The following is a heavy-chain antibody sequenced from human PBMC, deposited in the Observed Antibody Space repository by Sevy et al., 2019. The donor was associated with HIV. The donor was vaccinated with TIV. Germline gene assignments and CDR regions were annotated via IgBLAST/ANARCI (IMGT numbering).Heavy chain of an antibody. CDR3: AHRITGFRSSDY. V-gene: IGHV2-5*02. Sequence: SGPTLVKPRQTLTLTSAFSGFSLTTSGVAVGWFRQPPGKALEWLALVYWDDDEQYSPSLRSRLTITKDTSKNQVVLKMTNMNPVDTGTYFCAHRITGFRSSDYWGQGTLVTVSS. J-gene: IGHJ4*02. D-gene: IGHD3-16*01. CDR1: GFSLTTSGVA. CDR2: VYWDDDE.